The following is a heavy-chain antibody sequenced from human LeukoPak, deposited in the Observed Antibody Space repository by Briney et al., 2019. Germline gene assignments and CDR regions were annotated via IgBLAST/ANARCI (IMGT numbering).Heavy chain of an antibody. CDR3: ARGGGEVDY. CDR1: GFTFSIYS. Sequence: GGSLRLSCAASGFTFSIYSMNWVRQALGKGLEWVSSISSSSSYICYADSVKGRFTISRDNAKNSLYLQMNSLRAEDTAVFYCARGGGEVDYWGQGTLVTVSS. J-gene: IGHJ4*02. V-gene: IGHV3-21*01. CDR2: ISSSSSYI. D-gene: IGHD3-16*01.